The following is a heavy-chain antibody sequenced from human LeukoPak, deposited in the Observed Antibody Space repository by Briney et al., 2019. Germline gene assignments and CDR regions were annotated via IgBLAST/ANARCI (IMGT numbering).Heavy chain of an antibody. V-gene: IGHV3-30-3*01. CDR2: ISYDGSNK. J-gene: IGHJ1*01. D-gene: IGHD2-21*02. CDR3: ARGRLLFTLLVTEYFQH. Sequence: GGSLRLSCAASGFTFSSYAMHWVRQAPGKGLEWVAVISYDGSNKYYADSVKGRFTISRDNSKNTLYLQMNSLRAEDTAVYYCARGRLLFTLLVTEYFQHWGQGTLVTVSS. CDR1: GFTFSSYA.